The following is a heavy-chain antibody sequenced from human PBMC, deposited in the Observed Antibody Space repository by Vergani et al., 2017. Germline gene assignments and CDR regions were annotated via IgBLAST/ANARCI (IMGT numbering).Heavy chain of an antibody. V-gene: IGHV1-2*02. Sequence: QVQLMQSGPVMKKPGGSMKVSCQASDSTFSDYNIHWGRQPPGQGLQWVGWISPKTGDTDYLQSFQDRVTMTRDASTKTVYLKMTRLTSDDTAVYYCAHSWNFGRRDWFDYWGPGTLVTVSS. J-gene: IGHJ5*01. CDR2: ISPKTGDT. CDR1: DSTFSDYN. CDR3: AHSWNFGRRDWFDY. D-gene: IGHD1-26*01.